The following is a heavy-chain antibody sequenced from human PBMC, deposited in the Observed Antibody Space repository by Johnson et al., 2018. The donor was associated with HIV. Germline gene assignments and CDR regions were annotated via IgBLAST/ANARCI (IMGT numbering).Heavy chain of an antibody. Sequence: VQLVESGGGVVRPGGSLRLSCAASGFTFDDHGMSWVRQAPGKGLEWVSGINWNGGSTGYADSVKGRFTISRDNAKNSLYLQMNSLRAEDTALYYCARAIEVVVYAIRGRAFDIWGQGTMVTVSS. D-gene: IGHD2-8*02. CDR2: INWNGGST. J-gene: IGHJ3*02. V-gene: IGHV3-20*04. CDR1: GFTFDDHG. CDR3: ARAIEVVVYAIRGRAFDI.